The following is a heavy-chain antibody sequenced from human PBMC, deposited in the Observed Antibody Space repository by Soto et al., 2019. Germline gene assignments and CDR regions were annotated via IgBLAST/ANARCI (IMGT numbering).Heavy chain of an antibody. CDR1: GFTFSSYW. CDR2: IKQDGSEK. CDR3: ARESDFGVVIVSAPNYYYGMDV. D-gene: IGHD3-3*01. Sequence: WGSLRLSCAASGFTFSSYWIIFFRHSPFKWLEWVGNIKQDGSEKYYVDSVKGRFTISRDNAKNSLYLQMNSLRAEDTAVYYCARESDFGVVIVSAPNYYYGMDVWGQGTTVTVSS. V-gene: IGHV3-7*01. J-gene: IGHJ6*02.